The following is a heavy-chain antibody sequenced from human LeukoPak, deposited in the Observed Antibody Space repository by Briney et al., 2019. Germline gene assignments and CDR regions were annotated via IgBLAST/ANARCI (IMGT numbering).Heavy chain of an antibody. J-gene: IGHJ3*02. CDR1: GFTFYDYA. Sequence: GGSLRLSRAASGFTFYDYAMHWVRHAPGKGVERVSGISWNSGRIGYADSVKGGFTISREKAKNSLYLEMNSLRAEETGLYYCAKEYLSWYYYDSSGPPGNAFDIWGQGTMVTVSS. CDR3: AKEYLSWYYYDSSGPPGNAFDI. CDR2: ISWNSGRI. V-gene: IGHV3-9*01. D-gene: IGHD3-22*01.